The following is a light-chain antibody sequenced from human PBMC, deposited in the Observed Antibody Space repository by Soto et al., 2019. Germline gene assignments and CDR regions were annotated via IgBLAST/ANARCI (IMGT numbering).Light chain of an antibody. CDR3: QSYDSSNVV. CDR2: EDN. Sequence: NFMLTQPHSVSESPGKTVTISCTRSSGSIASNYVQWYQQRPGSAPTTVIYEDNQRPSGVPDRFSGSIDSSSNSASLTISGLKTEDEADCYCQSYDSSNVVFGGGTKLTV. V-gene: IGLV6-57*04. CDR1: SGSIASNY. J-gene: IGLJ2*01.